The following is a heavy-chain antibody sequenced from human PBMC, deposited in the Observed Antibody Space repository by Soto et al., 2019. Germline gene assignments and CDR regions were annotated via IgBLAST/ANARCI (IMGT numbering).Heavy chain of an antibody. CDR2: IYPADSDT. D-gene: IGHD6-13*01. Sequence: GESLKISCQGSGYMFPTYLINWVRQLPGKGLESVGIIYPADSDTRYSPSFQGQVTISADKTISTTYLQWSSLKASDTAMYFCARRYIAAPATAFDLWGQGTQVTVS. V-gene: IGHV5-51*01. CDR3: ARRYIAAPATAFDL. CDR1: GYMFPTYL. J-gene: IGHJ4*02.